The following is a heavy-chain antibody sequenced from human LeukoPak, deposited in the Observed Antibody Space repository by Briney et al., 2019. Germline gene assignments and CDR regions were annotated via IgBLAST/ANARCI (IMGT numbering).Heavy chain of an antibody. CDR1: GFTFSSYS. D-gene: IGHD6-6*01. CDR2: ISSSSSYI. Sequence: GGSLRLSCAASGFTFSSYSMNWVRQAPGKGLEWVSSISSSSSYIYYADSVKGRFTISRDNAKNSLYLQMNSLRAEDTAVYYCAKDMMASIAAIGCFDYWGQGTLVTVSS. J-gene: IGHJ4*02. V-gene: IGHV3-21*01. CDR3: AKDMMASIAAIGCFDY.